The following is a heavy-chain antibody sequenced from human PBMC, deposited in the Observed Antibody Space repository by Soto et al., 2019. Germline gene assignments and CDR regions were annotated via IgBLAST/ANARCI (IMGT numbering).Heavy chain of an antibody. CDR3: ATRAPAFDF. J-gene: IGHJ4*02. CDR2: ITTDKGKT. Sequence: QVQLVQSGPEVKKPGASVKVSCKTSGYTFTSYGISWVRQAPGQGLEWMGWITTDKGKTTYAQKFQGRVAMTTDTSTITAYMELRSLRSDETAVYYCATRAPAFDFWGKGTMVNVS. CDR1: GYTFTSYG. V-gene: IGHV1-18*01.